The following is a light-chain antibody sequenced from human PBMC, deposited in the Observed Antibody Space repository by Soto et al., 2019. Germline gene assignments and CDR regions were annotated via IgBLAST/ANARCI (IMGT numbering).Light chain of an antibody. CDR3: QQYNNWPPELT. Sequence: EIVMTQSPATLSVSPGERATLSCRASQSVSSNLAWYQQKPGQAPRLLINGASTRATGIPARFSGSGSGTEFTLTISSLQSEDFAVYYCQQYNNWPPELTFGGGTKVDI. V-gene: IGKV3-15*01. CDR2: GAS. CDR1: QSVSSN. J-gene: IGKJ4*01.